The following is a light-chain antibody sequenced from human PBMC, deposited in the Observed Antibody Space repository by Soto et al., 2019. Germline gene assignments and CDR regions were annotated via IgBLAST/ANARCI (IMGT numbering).Light chain of an antibody. J-gene: IGKJ1*01. CDR1: QSVSSY. Sequence: EIVLTQSPATLSLSPGERATLSCRASQSVSSYLAWYQQKPGQAPRLLIYDASNRATGIPARFSGSGSGTDFTLTISSLEPEDEAFYYCQQYGSSPWTFGQGTKVEIK. CDR3: QQYGSSPWT. V-gene: IGKV3-11*01. CDR2: DAS.